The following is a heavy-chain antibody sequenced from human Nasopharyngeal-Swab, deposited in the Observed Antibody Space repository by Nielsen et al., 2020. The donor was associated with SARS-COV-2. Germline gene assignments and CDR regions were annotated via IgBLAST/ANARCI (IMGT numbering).Heavy chain of an antibody. D-gene: IGHD4-17*01. CDR3: ARDYDGDALDS. V-gene: IGHV4-59*01. CDR1: GASISHYL. CDR2: ISYRGDT. Sequence: SETLSLTCTVSGASISHYLWSWIRQPPGKGLEWIGYISYRGDTKYNPSLRGRVTISVDTSKSQFSLMLNSVTAADTAVYFCARDYDGDALDSWGQGTLVTVSS. J-gene: IGHJ4*02.